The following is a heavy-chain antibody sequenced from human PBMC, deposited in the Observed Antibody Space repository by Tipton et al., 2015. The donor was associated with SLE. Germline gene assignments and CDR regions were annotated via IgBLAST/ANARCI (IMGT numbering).Heavy chain of an antibody. J-gene: IGHJ3*01. V-gene: IGHV4-39*07. D-gene: IGHD3-10*01. CDR3: ARGRDPGAFDV. CDR1: GGSIGSSSYF. CDR2: IYYSGST. Sequence: TLSLTCTVSGGSIGSSSYFWGWIRQPPGKGLEWIGSIYYSGSTYHNPSLKSRVTISVDTSKNQFSLKLSSVTAADTAVYYCARGRDPGAFDVWGQGTMVTVSS.